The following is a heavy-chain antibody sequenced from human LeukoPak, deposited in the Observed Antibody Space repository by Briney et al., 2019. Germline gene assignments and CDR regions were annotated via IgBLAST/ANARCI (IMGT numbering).Heavy chain of an antibody. V-gene: IGHV3-23*01. D-gene: IGHD6-13*01. CDR3: AKEPYSSSQRYFDY. CDR1: GFTFGDYA. J-gene: IGHJ4*02. Sequence: GGSLRLSCTASGFTFGDYAMSWFRQAPGKGLEWVSAISGSGGSTYYADSVKGWFTISRDNSKNTLYLQMNSLRAEDTAVYYCAKEPYSSSQRYFDYWGQGTLVTVSS. CDR2: ISGSGGST.